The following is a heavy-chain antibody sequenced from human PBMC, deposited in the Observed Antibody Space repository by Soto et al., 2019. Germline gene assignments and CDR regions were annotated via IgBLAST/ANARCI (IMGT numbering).Heavy chain of an antibody. V-gene: IGHV3-33*01. Sequence: QVQLVESGGGVVQPGRSLRLSCAASGFTFSSYGMHWVRQAPGKGLEWVAVIWYDGSNKYYADSVKGRFTISRDNSKNTLYLQMNSLRAVDTAVYYCARGGSSSGWYDDFDYWGQGTLVTVSS. CDR1: GFTFSSYG. CDR2: IWYDGSNK. D-gene: IGHD6-19*01. CDR3: ARGGSSSGWYDDFDY. J-gene: IGHJ4*02.